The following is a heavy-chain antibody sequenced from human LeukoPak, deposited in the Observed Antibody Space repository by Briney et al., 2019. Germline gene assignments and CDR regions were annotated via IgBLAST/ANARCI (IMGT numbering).Heavy chain of an antibody. J-gene: IGHJ4*02. CDR3: AKSPDRLLWFGELPPYYFDY. Sequence: SVKVSCKASGGTFSSYAISWVRQAPGQGLEWMGGIIPIFGTANYAQKFQGRVTITADKSTSTAYMELSSLRSEDTAVYCCAKSPDRLLWFGELPPYYFDYWGQGTLVTVSS. V-gene: IGHV1-69*06. CDR2: IIPIFGTA. CDR1: GGTFSSYA. D-gene: IGHD3-10*01.